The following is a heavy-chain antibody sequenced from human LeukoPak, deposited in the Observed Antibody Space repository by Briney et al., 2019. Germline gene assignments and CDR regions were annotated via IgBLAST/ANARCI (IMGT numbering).Heavy chain of an antibody. D-gene: IGHD6-19*01. V-gene: IGHV3-7*01. CDR2: ITTDGSDK. J-gene: IGHJ4*02. CDR1: GFSFSSYW. Sequence: GGSLRLSCAASGFSFSSYWMSWVRQAPDKGLEWVASITTDGSDKYYVDSVKGRFTISRDNAKNSLFLEMNSLRAEDTALYYCARMSSADKEDYWGQGTLVTVSS. CDR3: ARMSSADKEDY.